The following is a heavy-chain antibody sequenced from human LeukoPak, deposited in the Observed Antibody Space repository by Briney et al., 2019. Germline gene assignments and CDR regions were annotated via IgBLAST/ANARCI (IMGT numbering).Heavy chain of an antibody. CDR2: ISYDGSNT. D-gene: IGHD6-6*01. Sequence: GRSLRLSCAASGFTFSGYGMHWVRQAPGKGLEGVAGISYDGSNTYYADSVKGRFTISRDHSKNTLYLQMNSLRAEDTAVYYCAKGLYASSSDYLDYWGQGTLVTVSS. V-gene: IGHV3-30*18. J-gene: IGHJ4*02. CDR3: AKGLYASSSDYLDY. CDR1: GFTFSGYG.